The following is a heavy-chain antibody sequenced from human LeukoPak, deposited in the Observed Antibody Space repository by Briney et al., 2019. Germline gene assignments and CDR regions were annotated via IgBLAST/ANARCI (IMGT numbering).Heavy chain of an antibody. CDR1: GFIYINAW. V-gene: IGHV3-15*01. D-gene: IGHD2-2*02. CDR2: LQTKKYGGTT. Sequence: PGGSLRLSCASSGFIYINAWMRWVRPPPGRGLEGVGRLQTKKYGGTTDYAAPVKGRFTISRDDSKNTLYLQMNSLKTEDTAVYYCTTDYCSSTSCYRPEATPTVDYWGQGTLVTVSS. CDR3: TTDYCSSTSCYRPEATPTVDY. J-gene: IGHJ4*02.